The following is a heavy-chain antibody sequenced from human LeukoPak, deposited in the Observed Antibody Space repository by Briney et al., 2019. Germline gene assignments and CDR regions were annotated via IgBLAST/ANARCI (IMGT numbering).Heavy chain of an antibody. J-gene: IGHJ4*02. D-gene: IGHD3-22*01. V-gene: IGHV3-21*01. Sequence: GRSLRLSCAASGFTFSSYGMNWVRQAPGKGLEWVSSISSSSSYIYYADSVKGRFTISRDNAKNSLYLQMNSLRAEDTAVYYCARVGTYYYDSSGHGFDYWGQGTLVTVSS. CDR3: ARVGTYYYDSSGHGFDY. CDR1: GFTFSSYG. CDR2: ISSSSSYI.